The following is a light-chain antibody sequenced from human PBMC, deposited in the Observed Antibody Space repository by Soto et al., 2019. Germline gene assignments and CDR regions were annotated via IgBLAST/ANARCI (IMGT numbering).Light chain of an antibody. J-gene: IGKJ2*01. CDR3: QKSYSFPYT. Sequence: DIQMTQSPSSLSASAGDRVTITCRASRSISNYLNWYQQKPGKAPKVLIYAASSVLSGVPSRFSGSGSGTDFTLIISSLQPEDFAIYYCQKSYSFPYTFGRGTKVEIK. V-gene: IGKV1-39*01. CDR2: AAS. CDR1: RSISNY.